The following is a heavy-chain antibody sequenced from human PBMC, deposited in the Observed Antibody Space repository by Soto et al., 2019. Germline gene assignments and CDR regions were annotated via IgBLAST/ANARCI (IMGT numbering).Heavy chain of an antibody. D-gene: IGHD2-15*01. CDR1: GYTSTNLD. V-gene: IGHV1-8*01. J-gene: IGHJ5*02. CDR3: ARFQPTPGFPS. CDR2: MNPHSHT. Sequence: QVQLVQSGAEVKKPGASVKVSCKASGYTSTNLDINCVRQAAGQGLEWVGWMNPHSHTGFAQKFQGRVTLTRDTSTSTVYMGVSGLRSEDTAVYYLARFQPTPGFPSWGQGTPVSVSS.